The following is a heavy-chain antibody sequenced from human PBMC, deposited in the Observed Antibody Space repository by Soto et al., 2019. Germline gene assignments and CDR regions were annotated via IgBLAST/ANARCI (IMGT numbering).Heavy chain of an antibody. D-gene: IGHD1-1*01. Sequence: EVQLVESGGGLVQPGGSLKLSCAASGFTFSGSAMHWVRQASGNGLEWVGRIRSKANSYATAYAASVKGRFTISRDDSKNTAYRQMNSRKTEDTAGYYGTMYPGNAGGSYYYDGMDVWGQGTTVTVSS. CDR2: IRSKANSYAT. CDR3: TMYPGNAGGSYYYDGMDV. J-gene: IGHJ6*02. CDR1: GFTFSGSA. V-gene: IGHV3-73*01.